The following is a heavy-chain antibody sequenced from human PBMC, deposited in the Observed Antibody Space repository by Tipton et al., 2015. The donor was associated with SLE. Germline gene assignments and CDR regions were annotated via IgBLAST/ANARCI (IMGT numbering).Heavy chain of an antibody. CDR1: GFTFSSYA. Sequence: SLRLSCAASGFTFSSYAMSWVRQAPGKGLEWVSAISGSGGSTYYADSVKGRFTISRDNSKNTLSLQLNTLRADDTAIYYCAKDRYCGGGTCFASYFDLWGQGTLVTVSS. V-gene: IGHV3-23*01. J-gene: IGHJ4*02. CDR3: AKDRYCGGGTCFASYFDL. D-gene: IGHD2-21*01. CDR2: ISGSGGST.